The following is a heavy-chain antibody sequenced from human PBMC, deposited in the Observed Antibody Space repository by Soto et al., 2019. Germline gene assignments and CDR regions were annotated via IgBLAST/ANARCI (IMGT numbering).Heavy chain of an antibody. D-gene: IGHD3-22*01. J-gene: IGHJ4*02. CDR2: ISNSGST. V-gene: IGHV4-38-2*02. CDR1: GYSISSGYY. Sequence: SSTLSLTCAVSGYSISSGYYWACFRQPPGKGLEWIGYISNSGSTYHNPSHDSRVTMSVDTSKNQIPLKLTSVTAADTAVYYRARDLGSQQWFFDSWGQGSLVTVSS. CDR3: ARDLGSQQWFFDS.